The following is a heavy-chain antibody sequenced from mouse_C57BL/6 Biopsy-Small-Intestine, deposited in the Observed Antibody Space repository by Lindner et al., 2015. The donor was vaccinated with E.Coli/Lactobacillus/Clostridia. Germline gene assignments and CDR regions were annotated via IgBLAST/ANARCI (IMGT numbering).Heavy chain of an antibody. CDR1: GYTFADYD. J-gene: IGHJ3*01. V-gene: IGHV1-84*02. CDR3: ARVSSGWYRGAIDI. CDR2: INPKSGDT. Sequence: SVKVSCKASGYTFADYDIHWVRQAPGQGLEWMGRINPKSGDTNYAEKFQGRVTMTRDTSIATVYMLLSSLKSDDTSVYSCARVSSGWYRGAIDIWGQGTLVAVSA. D-gene: IGHD1-1*02.